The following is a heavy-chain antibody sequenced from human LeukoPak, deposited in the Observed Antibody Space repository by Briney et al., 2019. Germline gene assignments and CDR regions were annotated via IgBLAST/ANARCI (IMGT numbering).Heavy chain of an antibody. CDR1: GYSISSGYY. V-gene: IGHV4-38-2*01. D-gene: IGHD6-19*01. J-gene: IGHJ4*02. Sequence: KPSETLSFTCAVAGYSISSGYYWGWIRPPPGQGLEWIMSIYNSGSTYYNPSLKSRVIISVNTTNRHFSLQRSPRTAADTAVYYCASLQWLVGDYWGQGTLVSVSS. CDR3: ASLQWLVGDY. CDR2: IYNSGST.